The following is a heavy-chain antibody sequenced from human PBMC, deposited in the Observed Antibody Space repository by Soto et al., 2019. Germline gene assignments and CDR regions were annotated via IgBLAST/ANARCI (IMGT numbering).Heavy chain of an antibody. CDR3: ARPNYDILTGYPDAFDI. Sequence: PSETLYLTCTVSGGSISSYYWSWIRQPPGKGLEWIGYIYYSGSTNYNPSLKSRVTISVDTSKNQFSLKLSSVTAADTAVYYCARPNYDILTGYPDAFDIWGQGTMVTVSS. CDR1: GGSISSYY. D-gene: IGHD3-9*01. J-gene: IGHJ3*02. V-gene: IGHV4-59*08. CDR2: IYYSGST.